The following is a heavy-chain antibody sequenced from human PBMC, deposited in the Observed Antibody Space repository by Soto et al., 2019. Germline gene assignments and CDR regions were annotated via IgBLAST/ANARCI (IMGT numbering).Heavy chain of an antibody. V-gene: IGHV3-23*01. Sequence: EVQLLESGGGLVQPGGSLRLSSAASGLTFSSYAMSWVRQAPGKGLEWVSSISGSGGTTYYADSVKGRFTISRDNSKNTLYLQMNSLRAEDTAEYYCARGYTNIDYWGQGTLVTVSS. D-gene: IGHD5-18*01. J-gene: IGHJ4*02. CDR3: ARGYTNIDY. CDR2: ISGSGGTT. CDR1: GLTFSSYA.